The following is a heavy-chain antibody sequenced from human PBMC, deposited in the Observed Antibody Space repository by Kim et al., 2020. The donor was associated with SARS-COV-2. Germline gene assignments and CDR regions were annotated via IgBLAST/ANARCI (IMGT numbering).Heavy chain of an antibody. J-gene: IGHJ6*02. V-gene: IGHV3-53*01. CDR3: ARLSRGGFGSGSYSVPRGMDV. CDR2: IYSGGST. D-gene: IGHD3-10*01. CDR1: GFTVSSNY. Sequence: GGSLRRSCAASGFTVSSNYMSWVRQAPGKGLEWVSVIYSGGSTYYADSVKGRFTISRDNSKNTLYLQMNSLRAEDTAVYYCARLSRGGFGSGSYSVPRGMDVWGQGTTVTVSS.